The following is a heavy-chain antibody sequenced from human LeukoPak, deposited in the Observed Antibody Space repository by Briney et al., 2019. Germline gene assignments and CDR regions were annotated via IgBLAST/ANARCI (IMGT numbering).Heavy chain of an antibody. CDR1: GFTFSTYD. V-gene: IGHV3-13*01. Sequence: GGSLRLSCAASGFTFSTYDMHWVRQATGKGLEWVSAIDPRGDTYYADSVKGRFTISRDNSKNTLYLHMNSLRAEDTAVYFYAKEDTAGSTGSADYWGQGTLVTVSS. CDR3: AKEDTAGSTGSADY. J-gene: IGHJ4*02. D-gene: IGHD2-2*01. CDR2: IDPRGDT.